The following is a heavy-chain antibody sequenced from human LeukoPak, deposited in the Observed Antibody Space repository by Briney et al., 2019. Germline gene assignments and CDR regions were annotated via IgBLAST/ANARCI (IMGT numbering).Heavy chain of an antibody. Sequence: ASVKVSCKTSGYTFTDYYLHWVRQAPGQGLEWVGWIHPNSGATHYAQKFQGRLTMTRDTAISTVYMELTRLRSDDTAVYYCARDMGRYSGYDYDYWGQGTLVTASS. CDR3: ARDMGRYSGYDYDY. V-gene: IGHV1-2*02. CDR2: IHPNSGAT. CDR1: GYTFTDYY. D-gene: IGHD5-12*01. J-gene: IGHJ4*02.